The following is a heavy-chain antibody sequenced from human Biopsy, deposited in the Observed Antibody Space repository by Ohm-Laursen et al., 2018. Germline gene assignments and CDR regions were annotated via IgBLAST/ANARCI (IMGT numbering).Heavy chain of an antibody. Sequence: SHTLSLTCTVSGVSVTSRGHYWTWIRQPPGTGVEWIGHISYCGTTNYKSSLRSRVTISVDPSKNQFSLRLTSVTAADTAVYFCARELVDMATLDYHFDRWGQGTLVTVSS. V-gene: IGHV4-61*08. D-gene: IGHD5-24*01. CDR3: ARELVDMATLDYHFDR. CDR2: ISYCGTT. J-gene: IGHJ4*02. CDR1: GVSVTSRGHY.